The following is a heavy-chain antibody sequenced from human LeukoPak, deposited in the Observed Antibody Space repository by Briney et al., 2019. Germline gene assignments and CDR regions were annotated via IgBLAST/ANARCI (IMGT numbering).Heavy chain of an antibody. CDR2: ISYSGNI. J-gene: IGHJ2*01. V-gene: IGHV4-61*01. D-gene: IGHD3-10*01. Sequence: SETLSLTCTVSGDPVTSGKYFWTWIRQPPGKPLEWLGYISYSGNINYNPSLKSRVTISVDKSQNQFSLRLKSVTAADTATYYCARDRDGRWYFDRWGRGTRVVVSS. CDR3: ARDRDGRWYFDR. CDR1: GDPVTSGKYF.